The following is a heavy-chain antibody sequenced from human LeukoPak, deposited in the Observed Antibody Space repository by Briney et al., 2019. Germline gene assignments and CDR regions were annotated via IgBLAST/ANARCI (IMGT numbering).Heavy chain of an antibody. J-gene: IGHJ4*02. CDR2: ISGSGGST. D-gene: IGHD3-22*01. CDR3: ARGGYLTYLIDY. CDR1: GYSISSGYY. V-gene: IGHV3-23*01. Sequence: ETLSLTCTVSGYSISSGYYWGWIRQPPGKGLEWVSAISGSGGSTYYADSVKGRFTISRDNSKNTLYLQMNSLRVEDTAVYYCARGGYLTYLIDYWGQGTLVTVSS.